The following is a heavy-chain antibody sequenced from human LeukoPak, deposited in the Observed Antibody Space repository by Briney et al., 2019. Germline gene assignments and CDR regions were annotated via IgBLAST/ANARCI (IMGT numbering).Heavy chain of an antibody. CDR1: GGSISSSSYY. D-gene: IGHD4-17*01. CDR2: IYYSGST. Sequence: SETLSLTCTVSGGSISSSSYYWGWIRQPPGKGLEWIRSIYYSGSTYYNPSLKSRVTISVDTSKNQFSLKLSSVTAADTAVYYCARVDYGDYLNWFXPWGQGTLVT. J-gene: IGHJ5*02. V-gene: IGHV4-39*02. CDR3: ARVDYGDYLNWFXP.